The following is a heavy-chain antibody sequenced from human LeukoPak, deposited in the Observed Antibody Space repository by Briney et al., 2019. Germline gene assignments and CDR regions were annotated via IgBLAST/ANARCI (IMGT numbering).Heavy chain of an antibody. CDR1: GYTFTSYD. CDR2: MNPNSGNT. J-gene: IGHJ5*02. CDR3: ARRRSSTSRYNWFDP. Sequence: ASVNVSCKASGYTFTSYDINWVRQATGQGLEWMGWMNPNSGNTGYAQKFQGRVTMTRNTSISTAFMELSSLRSEDTAVYYCARRRSSTSRYNWFDPWGQGTLVTVSS. V-gene: IGHV1-8*01. D-gene: IGHD2-2*01.